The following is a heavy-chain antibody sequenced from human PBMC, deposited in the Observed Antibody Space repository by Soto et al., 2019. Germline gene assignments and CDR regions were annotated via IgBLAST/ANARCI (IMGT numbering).Heavy chain of an antibody. D-gene: IGHD4-4*01. CDR1: GYTFTGYY. CDR3: ARARTRTVTIDY. CDR2: INPNSGGT. Sequence: ASVKVSCKASGYTFTGYYMHWVRQAPGEGREWMGWINPNSGGTNYPQKFQGWVTMTRDTSISTAYMELSRLRSDDTAVYYCARARTRTVTIDYWGQGTLVTVSS. V-gene: IGHV1-2*04. J-gene: IGHJ4*02.